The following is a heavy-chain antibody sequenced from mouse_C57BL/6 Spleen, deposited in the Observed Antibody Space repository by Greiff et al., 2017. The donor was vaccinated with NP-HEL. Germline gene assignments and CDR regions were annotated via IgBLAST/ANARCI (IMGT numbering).Heavy chain of an antibody. D-gene: IGHD2-4*01. CDR2: INPYNGDT. V-gene: IGHV1-20*01. J-gene: IGHJ2*01. Sequence: EVHLVESGPELVKPGDSVKISCKASGYSFTGYFMNWVMQSHGKSLEWIGRINPYNGDTFYNQKFKGKATLTVDKSSSTAHMELRSLTSEDSAVYYCARTIYYDYEDYFDYWGQGTTLTVSS. CDR1: GYSFTGYF. CDR3: ARTIYYDYEDYFDY.